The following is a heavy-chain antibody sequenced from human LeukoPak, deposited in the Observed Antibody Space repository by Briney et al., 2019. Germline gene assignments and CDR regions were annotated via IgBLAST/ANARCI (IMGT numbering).Heavy chain of an antibody. CDR3: TKQWLVGI. CDR2: ISGSVDST. CDR1: GFTFSNYA. Sequence: GGSLRLSCAASGFTFSNYAMNWVRQAPGKGLEWVSVISGSVDSTYYADSVKGRFTISRDNSKSTLYLQMNSLRAEDTAVYYCTKQWLVGIWGQGTLVTVSS. V-gene: IGHV3-23*01. J-gene: IGHJ4*02. D-gene: IGHD6-19*01.